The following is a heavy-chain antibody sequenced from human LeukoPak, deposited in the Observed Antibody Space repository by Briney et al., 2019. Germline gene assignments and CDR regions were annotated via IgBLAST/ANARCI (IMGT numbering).Heavy chain of an antibody. Sequence: PGGSLRLSCAASGFTFSNYAMSWVRQAPGKGLEWVSVIYSGGSTYYADSVKGRFTISRDNSKNTLYLQMNSLRAEDTAVYYCARSRGYSYGLRAFDIWGQGTMVTVSS. V-gene: IGHV3-53*01. D-gene: IGHD5-18*01. J-gene: IGHJ3*02. CDR2: IYSGGST. CDR1: GFTFSNYA. CDR3: ARSRGYSYGLRAFDI.